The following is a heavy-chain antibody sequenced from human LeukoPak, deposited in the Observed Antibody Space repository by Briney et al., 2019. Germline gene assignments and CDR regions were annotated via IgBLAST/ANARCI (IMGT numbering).Heavy chain of an antibody. CDR1: GGPYSGYH. CDR3: ARGLIVATTNDYFDY. D-gene: IGHD5-12*01. J-gene: IGHJ4*02. V-gene: IGHV4-34*01. CDR2: INHSGST. Sequence: SVTPSLTCALCGGPYSGYHWRWLPEPTGKGVVWLGEINHSGSTDYSPSRKSRVNISVDTSKNQFSRKLSSVTASDTAVYYCARGLIVATTNDYFDYWGQGTLVTVSS.